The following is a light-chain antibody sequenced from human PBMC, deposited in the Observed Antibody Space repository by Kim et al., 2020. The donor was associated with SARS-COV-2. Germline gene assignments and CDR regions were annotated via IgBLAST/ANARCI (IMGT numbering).Light chain of an antibody. Sequence: SYELTQPPSVSVSPGQTASITYSGDKLGDKYACWYQQKPGQSPVLVIYQNNNRPSGIPERFSGSNSGNTATLTISGTQAMDEADYYCQAWDSGTAVFGGGTKVTVL. CDR2: QNN. J-gene: IGLJ2*01. CDR3: QAWDSGTAV. V-gene: IGLV3-1*01. CDR1: KLGDKY.